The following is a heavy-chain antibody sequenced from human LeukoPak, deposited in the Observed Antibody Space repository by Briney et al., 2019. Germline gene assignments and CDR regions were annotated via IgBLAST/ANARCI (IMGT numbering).Heavy chain of an antibody. Sequence: PSETLSLTCAVCGGSFRGYYWSWIRQPPGKGLEWIGEINHSGSTNYNPSLKSRVTISVDTSKNQFSLKLTSVTAADTAVYYCARFDRGGDYFDYWGQGTLVTVSS. V-gene: IGHV4-34*01. D-gene: IGHD3-16*02. CDR1: GGSFRGYY. J-gene: IGHJ4*02. CDR2: INHSGST. CDR3: ARFDRGGDYFDY.